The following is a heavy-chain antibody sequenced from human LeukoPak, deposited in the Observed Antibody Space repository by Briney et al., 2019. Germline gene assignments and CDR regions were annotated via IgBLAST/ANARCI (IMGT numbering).Heavy chain of an antibody. CDR1: GFTFSSYS. CDR3: ARAYGSGINYYFDY. V-gene: IGHV3-48*01. CDR2: ISISSSTI. Sequence: GGSLRLSCAASGFTFSSYSMNWVRQAPGKGLEWVSYISISSSTIYYADSVKGRFTISRDNAKNSLYLQMNSLRAEDTAVYYCARAYGSGINYYFDYWGQGTLVTVSS. D-gene: IGHD3-10*01. J-gene: IGHJ4*02.